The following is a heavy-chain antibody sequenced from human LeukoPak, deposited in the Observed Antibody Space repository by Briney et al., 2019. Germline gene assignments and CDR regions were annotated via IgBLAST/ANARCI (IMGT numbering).Heavy chain of an antibody. D-gene: IGHD6-6*01. V-gene: IGHV4-38-2*01. CDR2: TYHSGST. Sequence: SETLSLTCAVSGYSISSGYYWGWIRQPPGKGLEWIGSTYHSGSTYYNPSLKSRVTTSVDTSKNQFSLKLSSVTAADTAVYYCASIAARVGFDYWGQGTLVTVSS. J-gene: IGHJ4*02. CDR1: GYSISSGYY. CDR3: ASIAARVGFDY.